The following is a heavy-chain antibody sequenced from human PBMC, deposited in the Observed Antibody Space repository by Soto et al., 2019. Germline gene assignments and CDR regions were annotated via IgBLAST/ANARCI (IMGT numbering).Heavy chain of an antibody. Sequence: GGSLRLSCAASGFTFSDYYMSWIRQAPGKGLEWVSYISSSGSTIYYADSVKGRFTISRDNAKNSLYLQMNSLRAEDTAVYYCASDSSSAEDAFDIWGQGTMVTVSS. CDR1: GFTFSDYY. D-gene: IGHD6-6*01. J-gene: IGHJ3*02. V-gene: IGHV3-11*01. CDR2: ISSSGSTI. CDR3: ASDSSSAEDAFDI.